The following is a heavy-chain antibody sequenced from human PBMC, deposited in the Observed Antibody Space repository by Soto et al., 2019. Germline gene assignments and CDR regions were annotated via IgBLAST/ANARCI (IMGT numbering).Heavy chain of an antibody. CDR2: ISGSGGST. J-gene: IGHJ4*02. CDR1: GFTFSSYA. V-gene: IGHV3-23*01. CDR3: AKESLKTPVTGPVDC. D-gene: IGHD6-19*01. Sequence: EVQLLESGGGLVQPGGSQRLSCTAPGFTFSSYALSWVRQAPGKGLEWVSSISGSGGSTYYADSVKGRVTTSRDNSKNTLYLQMSSLRAEDTAVYYCAKESLKTPVTGPVDCWGQGTVVTVSS.